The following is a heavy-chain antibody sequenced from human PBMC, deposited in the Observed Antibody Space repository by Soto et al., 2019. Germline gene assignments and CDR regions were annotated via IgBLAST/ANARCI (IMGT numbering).Heavy chain of an antibody. J-gene: IGHJ4*02. CDR3: ASGGYCSGGSCYSRGFEY. V-gene: IGHV3-74*01. CDR1: GFTFTSYW. Sequence: VQLVESGGGLVQPGGSLRLSCAASGFTFTSYWMHWVRQAPGKGLVWVSRINSDETNTNYADSVKGRFTISRDNAKNTLYLQMNSLRAEDTAVYYCASGGYCSGGSCYSRGFEYWGQGTLVTVSS. CDR2: INSDETNT. D-gene: IGHD2-15*01.